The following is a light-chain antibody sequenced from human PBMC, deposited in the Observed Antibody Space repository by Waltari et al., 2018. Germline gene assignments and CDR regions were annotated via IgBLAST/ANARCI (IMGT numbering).Light chain of an antibody. V-gene: IGKV3-20*01. CDR1: QSVSRT. Sequence: IVFTQSPGTLSLSPGESATLSCRASQSVSRTLAWYQQKPGQAPRLLIYGASTRATGIPDRFSGSGSGTDFSLTISRLEPEDFAVYYCQHYVRLPVTFGQGTKVEIK. CDR2: GAS. CDR3: QHYVRLPVT. J-gene: IGKJ1*01.